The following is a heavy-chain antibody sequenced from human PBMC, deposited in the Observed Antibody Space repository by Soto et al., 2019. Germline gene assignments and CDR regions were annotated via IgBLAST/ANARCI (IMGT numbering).Heavy chain of an antibody. J-gene: IGHJ6*02. CDR3: RQGRSFYYYYGVDV. CDR1: GFTFSSCA. V-gene: IGHV3-23*01. Sequence: PGGSLRLSCAASGFTFSSCAMGWVRQAPGKGLEWVSDIIDSGGSTYYADSVKGRFTISRDNSKSTLYLQMNSLRAEDTAVYYYRQGRSFYYYYGVDVWGQGSTVTVYS. CDR2: IIDSGGST. D-gene: IGHD1-26*01.